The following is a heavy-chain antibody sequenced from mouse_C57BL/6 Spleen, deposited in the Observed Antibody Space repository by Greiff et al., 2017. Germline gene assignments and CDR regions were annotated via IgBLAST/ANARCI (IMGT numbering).Heavy chain of an antibody. CDR2: ISYDGSN. CDR3: AREGDTGYFDV. V-gene: IGHV3-6*01. CDR1: GYSITSGYY. D-gene: IGHD1-1*01. Sequence: EVKLLESGPGLVKPSQSLSLTCSVTGYSITSGYYWNWIRQFPGNKLEWMGYISYDGSNNYNPSLKNRISIHRDTTKNQFFLKLNSVTTEDTATSYCAREGDTGYFDVWGTGTTVTVSS. J-gene: IGHJ1*03.